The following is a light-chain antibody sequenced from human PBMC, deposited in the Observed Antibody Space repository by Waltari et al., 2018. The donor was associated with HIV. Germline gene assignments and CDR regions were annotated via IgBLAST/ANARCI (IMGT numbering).Light chain of an antibody. CDR2: SNN. J-gene: IGLJ3*02. Sequence: QSVLTQPPSASGTPGQRVTISCSGSSSNIGSNTVSCFQQLPGTAPKPLIYSNNQRPSGVPDRFSGSKSGTSASLAITGLQSEDEADYYCAAWDDSLNGWVFGGGTKLTVL. V-gene: IGLV1-44*01. CDR1: SSNIGSNT. CDR3: AAWDDSLNGWV.